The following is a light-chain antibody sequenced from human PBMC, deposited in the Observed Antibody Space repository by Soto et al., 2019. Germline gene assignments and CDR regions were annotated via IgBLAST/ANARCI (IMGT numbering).Light chain of an antibody. CDR1: SRDVGGYNY. J-gene: IGLJ2*01. CDR2: DDS. CDR3: SSYTSSSTLVV. V-gene: IGLV2-14*03. Sequence: QSALTQPASVSGSPVQSITISCTGTSRDVGGYNYVSGYQHHPGKAPKLMIYDDSNRPSGVSNRFSGSKSGNTASLTISGLQAEDEADYYCSSYTSSSTLVVFGGGTKLTVL.